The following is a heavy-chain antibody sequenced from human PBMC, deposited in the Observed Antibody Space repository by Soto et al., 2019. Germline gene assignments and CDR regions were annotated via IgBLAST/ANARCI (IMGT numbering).Heavy chain of an antibody. CDR3: AKDRTVAARNFDY. CDR1: GFAVSDYA. V-gene: IGHV3-23*01. CDR2: SSTSIGAT. J-gene: IGHJ4*02. Sequence: PGGSVILSFAASGFAVSDYAMGWVRQAPGKGLEWVSSSSTSIGATYYADSVKGRFTISRDDSKDTLYLQMNSLRAEDSAVYYCAKDRTVAARNFDYWGQGTQVTVSS. D-gene: IGHD6-6*01.